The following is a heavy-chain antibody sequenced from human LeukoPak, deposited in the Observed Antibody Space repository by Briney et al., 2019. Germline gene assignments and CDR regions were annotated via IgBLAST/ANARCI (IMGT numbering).Heavy chain of an antibody. CDR3: ARDSSRWLDP. J-gene: IGHJ5*02. D-gene: IGHD2-2*01. V-gene: IGHV4-61*02. CDR1: GGSISSGSYY. CDR2: IYTSGST. Sequence: SQTLSLTSTVSGGSISSGSYYWSWIRQPAGKGLEWIRRIYTSGSTNYNPSLKSRVTISVDTSKNQFSLKLSSVTAADTAVYYCARDSSRWLDPWGQGTLVTVSS.